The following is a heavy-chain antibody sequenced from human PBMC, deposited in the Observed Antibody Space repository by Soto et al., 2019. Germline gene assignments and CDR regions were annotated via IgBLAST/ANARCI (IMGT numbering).Heavy chain of an antibody. CDR2: ISSSSSYI. J-gene: IGHJ6*02. Sequence: EVQLVESGGGLVKPGGSLRLSCAASGFTFSSYSMNWVRQAPGKGLEWGSSISSSSSYIYYADSVKGRFTIARDNAKNSLYLQMNSLRAEDTAVYYCASCRGGRCYSNYYYYYGMDVWGQGTTVTVSS. D-gene: IGHD2-15*01. CDR1: GFTFSSYS. V-gene: IGHV3-21*01. CDR3: ASCRGGRCYSNYYYYYGMDV.